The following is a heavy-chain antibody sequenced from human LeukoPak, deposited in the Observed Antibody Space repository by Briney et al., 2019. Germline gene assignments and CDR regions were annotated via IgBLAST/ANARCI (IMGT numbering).Heavy chain of an antibody. J-gene: IGHJ5*02. CDR1: VVTFSSDG. CDR2: IWYDGSKK. D-gene: IGHD2/OR15-2a*01. CDR3: AKDVIPPHKEHDWFDP. V-gene: IGHV3-30*02. Sequence: RGSLRLSSAASVVTFSSDGMHSGREAPGKGLEWGGFIWYDGSKKYHADPVKGRLTISRDNSKNAMYLQMNSLRAEDTAVYYCAKDVIPPHKEHDWFDPWGQGTLVSVSS.